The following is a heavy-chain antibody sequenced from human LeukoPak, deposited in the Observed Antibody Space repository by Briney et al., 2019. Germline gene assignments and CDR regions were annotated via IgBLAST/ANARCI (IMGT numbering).Heavy chain of an antibody. Sequence: GGSLRLSCAASGFTFDDYAMHWVRQAPGKGLEWVSGISWNSGSIGYADSVKGRFTISRDNAKNSLYLQMNSLRAEDTAVYYCARASLSGGGGSSWINYYFYYGLDVWGQGTTVTVSS. J-gene: IGHJ6*02. D-gene: IGHD6-13*01. CDR1: GFTFDDYA. CDR2: ISWNSGSI. CDR3: ARASLSGGGGSSWINYYFYYGLDV. V-gene: IGHV3-9*01.